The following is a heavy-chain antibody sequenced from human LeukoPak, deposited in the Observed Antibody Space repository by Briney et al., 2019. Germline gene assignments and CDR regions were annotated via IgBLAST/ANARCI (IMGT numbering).Heavy chain of an antibody. CDR2: IYHTGST. CDR3: ARAGWIITSGIDY. CDR1: GYSISRGYY. D-gene: IGHD3-10*01. J-gene: IGHJ4*02. Sequence: SETLSLTCGVSGYSISRGYYWAWIRQPPGKGLEWIGTIYHTGSTYYTPSLGSRVTISVDTSKNEFSLNLNSVTAADTAGYYCARAGWIITSGIDYWGQGALVTVSS. V-gene: IGHV4-38-2*01.